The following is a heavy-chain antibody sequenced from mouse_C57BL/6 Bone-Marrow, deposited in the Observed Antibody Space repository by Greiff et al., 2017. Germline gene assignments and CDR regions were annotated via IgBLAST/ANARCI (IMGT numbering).Heavy chain of an antibody. Sequence: EVQLQQSGPELVKPGASVKIPCKASGYTFTDYNMDWVKQSHGKSLEWIGDINPNNGGTIYNQKFKGKATLTVDKSSSTAYMELRSLTSEDTAVYYCARGGYYGSSLLWYCDVWGTGTTVTVSS. J-gene: IGHJ1*03. CDR3: ARGGYYGSSLLWYCDV. CDR2: INPNNGGT. V-gene: IGHV1-18*01. D-gene: IGHD1-1*01. CDR1: GYTFTDYN.